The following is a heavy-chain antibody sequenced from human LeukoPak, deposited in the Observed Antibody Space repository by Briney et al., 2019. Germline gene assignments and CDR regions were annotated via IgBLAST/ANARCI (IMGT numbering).Heavy chain of an antibody. J-gene: IGHJ4*02. CDR3: AKRRAFGGSGYRAFEF. CDR2: ISFAGDKT. D-gene: IGHD3-22*01. V-gene: IGHV3-23*01. Sequence: GGSLRLSCAASGFIFSRYDMSWVRQPPEEGLEWVSTISFAGDKTAYTDSVKGRFIISRDNSKNTVYLQMNSLRAEDTAVYYCAKRRAFGGSGYRAFEFWGQGTLVTVSS. CDR1: GFIFSRYD.